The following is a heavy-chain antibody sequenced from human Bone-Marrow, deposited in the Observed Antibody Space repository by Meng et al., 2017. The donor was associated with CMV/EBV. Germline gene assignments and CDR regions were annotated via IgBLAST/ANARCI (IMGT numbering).Heavy chain of an antibody. V-gene: IGHV3-48*04. CDR2: ISSSSSTI. J-gene: IGHJ4*02. CDR1: GFTFSSYS. D-gene: IGHD1-1*01. CDR3: ARQVPSDY. Sequence: GASLKISCAASGFTFSSYSMNWVRQAPGKGLEWVSYISSSSSTIYYADSVKSRFAISRDNAKNSLYRQINGLRAEDKAVYYCARQVPSDYWGQGTLVTVSS.